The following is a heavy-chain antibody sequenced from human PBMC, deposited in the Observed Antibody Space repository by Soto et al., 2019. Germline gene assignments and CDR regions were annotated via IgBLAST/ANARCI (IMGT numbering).Heavy chain of an antibody. CDR2: IYHSGRT. V-gene: IGHV4-4*02. D-gene: IGHD3-10*01. CDR1: GGSINSSNW. J-gene: IGHJ5*02. Sequence: QVQLQESGPGLVKPSGTLSLTCAVSGGSINSSNWWTWVRQPPGQGLEWIGEIYHSGRTNYNPSHKSRVTISIVTSKNQCSLKLASVTAADTAVYYCAGYYGSGSYYLDWFDPWGQGTLVTVSS. CDR3: AGYYGSGSYYLDWFDP.